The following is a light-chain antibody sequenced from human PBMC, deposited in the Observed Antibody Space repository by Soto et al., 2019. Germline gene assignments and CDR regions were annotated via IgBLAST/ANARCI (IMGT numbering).Light chain of an antibody. CDR2: DAS. CDR3: QQSYSTPRT. Sequence: DIQMTQSPSTLPASIGDIVTITCRASQPISTWLAWYQQKPGKAPNLLIHDASRLESGVPSRFAGSGSGTVFTLTISSLQPDDFATYYCQQSYSTPRTFGQGTRLEIK. CDR1: QPISTW. V-gene: IGKV1-5*01. J-gene: IGKJ5*01.